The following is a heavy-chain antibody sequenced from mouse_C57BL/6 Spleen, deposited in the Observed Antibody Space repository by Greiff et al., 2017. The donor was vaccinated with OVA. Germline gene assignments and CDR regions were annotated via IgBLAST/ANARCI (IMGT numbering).Heavy chain of an antibody. D-gene: IGHD1-1*01. V-gene: IGHV1-22*01. Sequence: EVQLQQSGPELVKPGASVKMSCKASGYTFTDYNMHWVKQSHGKSLEWIGYINPNNGGTSYNQKFKGKATLTVNKSSSTAYMEHRSLTSEDSAVYYCAKEYYYGSSLYAMDDWGQGTAVTVAS. J-gene: IGHJ4*01. CDR2: INPNNGGT. CDR3: AKEYYYGSSLYAMDD. CDR1: GYTFTDYN.